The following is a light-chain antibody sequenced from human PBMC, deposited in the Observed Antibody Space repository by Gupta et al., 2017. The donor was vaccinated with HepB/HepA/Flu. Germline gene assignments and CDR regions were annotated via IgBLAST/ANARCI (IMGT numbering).Light chain of an antibody. CDR3: QSFDPTLGWV. V-gene: IGLV1-40*01. CDR2: GNM. CDR1: GFNIGAND. Sequence: QSALTQPPSVSGAPGQTVTISCTGSGFNIGANDVHWYQQFPGKAPKLLIYGNMYRPSGVSARFAAYKSGNSASLAISGLQIEDDATYFCQSFDPTLGWVFGGGTKLTVL. J-gene: IGLJ3*02.